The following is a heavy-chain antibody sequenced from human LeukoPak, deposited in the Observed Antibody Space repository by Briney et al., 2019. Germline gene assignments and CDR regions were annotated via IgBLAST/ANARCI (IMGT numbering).Heavy chain of an antibody. J-gene: IGHJ4*02. Sequence: PSETLSLTCAVYGGSFSGYYWSWIRQPPGKGLEWIGQINHSGTTNYNPSLKSRVTISVDTSKNQFSLKLSSVTAADTTVYYCASSSGWSHYFDYWGQGTLVTVSS. V-gene: IGHV4-34*01. CDR2: INHSGTT. CDR3: ASSSGWSHYFDY. CDR1: GGSFSGYY. D-gene: IGHD6-19*01.